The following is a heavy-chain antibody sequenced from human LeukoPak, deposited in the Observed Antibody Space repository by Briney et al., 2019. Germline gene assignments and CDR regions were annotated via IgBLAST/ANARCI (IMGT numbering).Heavy chain of an antibody. CDR2: SSAYNGNT. V-gene: IGHV1-18*01. CDR3: AREKENYDYVWGSYRSFDY. Sequence: GASVKVSCKASGYTFTSYGISWVRQAPGQGLEWMGCSSAYNGNTNYAQKLQGRVTMTTDTSTSTAYMELRSLRSDDTAVYYCAREKENYDYVWGSYRSFDYWGQGTLVTVSS. D-gene: IGHD3-16*02. CDR1: GYTFTSYG. J-gene: IGHJ4*02.